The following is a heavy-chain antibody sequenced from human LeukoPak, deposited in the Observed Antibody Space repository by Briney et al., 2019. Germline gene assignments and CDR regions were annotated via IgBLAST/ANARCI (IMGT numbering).Heavy chain of an antibody. V-gene: IGHV3-48*03. CDR1: GFTFSSYE. Sequence: GGSLRLSCAASGFTFSSYEMNWVRQAPGKGLEWVSYISSSGSTIYYADSVKGRFTIFRDNAKNSLYLQMNSLRAEDTAVYYCARVGYYDSSGYNGDYWGQGTLVTVSS. J-gene: IGHJ4*02. D-gene: IGHD3-22*01. CDR2: ISSSGSTI. CDR3: ARVGYYDSSGYNGDY.